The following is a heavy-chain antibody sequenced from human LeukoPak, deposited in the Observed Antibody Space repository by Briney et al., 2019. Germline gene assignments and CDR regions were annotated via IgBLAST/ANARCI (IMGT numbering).Heavy chain of an antibody. Sequence: SETLSLTCTVSGGSTSSSSYYWGWIRQPPGKGLEWIGSIYYSGSTYYNPSLKSRVTISVDTSKNQFSLKLSSVTAADTAVYYCAREPRTLDCSSTSCYFPFDYWGQGTLVTVSS. CDR1: GGSTSSSSYY. D-gene: IGHD2-2*01. V-gene: IGHV4-39*07. CDR3: AREPRTLDCSSTSCYFPFDY. CDR2: IYYSGST. J-gene: IGHJ4*02.